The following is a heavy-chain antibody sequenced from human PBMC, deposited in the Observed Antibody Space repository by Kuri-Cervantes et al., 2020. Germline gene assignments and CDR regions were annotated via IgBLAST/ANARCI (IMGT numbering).Heavy chain of an antibody. V-gene: IGHV3-30-3*01. J-gene: IGHJ3*02. CDR2: ISHDGSNK. D-gene: IGHD2/OR15-2a*01. Sequence: GESLKISCAASGFTFSSYAMHWVRQAPGKGLEWVAVISHDGSNKYYADSVKGRFTISRDNSKNTLYLQMNSLRAEDTAVYYCARERKGLGDAFDIWGQGTMVTVSS. CDR1: GFTFSSYA. CDR3: ARERKGLGDAFDI.